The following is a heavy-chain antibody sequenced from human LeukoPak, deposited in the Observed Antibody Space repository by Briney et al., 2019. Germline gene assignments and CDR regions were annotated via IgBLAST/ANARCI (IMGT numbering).Heavy chain of an antibody. D-gene: IGHD2-15*01. J-gene: IGHJ3*02. Sequence: SQTLSLTCAISGDSVSSTGAAWNWIRQSPSRGFEWLGRTYYRSKWYNGYAVSVKSRITINPDTSKNQFSLQLNSVTPEDTGVYYCAREGDIVVVVAATHDAFDIWGQGTMVTVSS. CDR2: TYYRSKWYN. CDR3: AREGDIVVVVAATHDAFDI. CDR1: GDSVSSTGAA. V-gene: IGHV6-1*01.